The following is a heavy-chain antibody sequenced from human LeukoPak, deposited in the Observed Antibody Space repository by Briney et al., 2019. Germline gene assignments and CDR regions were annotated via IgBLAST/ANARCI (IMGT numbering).Heavy chain of an antibody. V-gene: IGHV4-59*01. J-gene: IGHJ3*02. CDR3: ARGILTGPIYAFDI. CDR1: GGSIGSYY. CDR2: IYYSGST. Sequence: SETLSLTCTVSGGSIGSYYWSWIRQPPGKGLEWLGHIYYSGSTNYNPSLKSRVTISVDTSKNQFSLNLRSVTAADTAVYYCARGILTGPIYAFDIWGQGTLVTVSS. D-gene: IGHD3-9*01.